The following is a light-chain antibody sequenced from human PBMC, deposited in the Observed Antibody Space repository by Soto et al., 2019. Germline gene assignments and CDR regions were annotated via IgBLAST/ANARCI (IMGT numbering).Light chain of an antibody. CDR3: QQYVSSPLFT. Sequence: EIMLTPCPGPLYLSPGERDTLSCRPSQSVSSSYLAWYQQKPGQAPRLLIYGASNRATGIPDRFSGSGSGTHFALTISRQEPGDFAVYYCQQYVSSPLFTFGPGTKVDIK. CDR1: QSVSSSY. V-gene: IGKV3-20*01. CDR2: GAS. J-gene: IGKJ3*01.